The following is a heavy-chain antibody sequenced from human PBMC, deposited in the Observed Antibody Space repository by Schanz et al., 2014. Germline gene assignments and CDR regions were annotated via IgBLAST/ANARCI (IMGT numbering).Heavy chain of an antibody. CDR3: ASSGAGYSSSWDFDY. CDR1: GDTFSKYN. D-gene: IGHD6-13*01. Sequence: QVQLVQSGPEVKKPGSSVKVSCQAFGDTFSKYNIMWVRQVPGQGLEWLGMINPSGGSTTYAQKFQGRVTMTRDTSTSTVYMELSSLRSEDTAVYYCASSGAGYSSSWDFDYWGQGTLVTVSS. V-gene: IGHV1-46*01. CDR2: INPSGGST. J-gene: IGHJ4*02.